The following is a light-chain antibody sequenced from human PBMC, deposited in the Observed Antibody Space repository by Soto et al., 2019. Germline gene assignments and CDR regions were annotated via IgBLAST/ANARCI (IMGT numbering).Light chain of an antibody. V-gene: IGLV2-14*01. J-gene: IGLJ1*01. Sequence: QSALTQPASVSGSPGQSITISCTGTSSDVGGYNYVSWYQQHPGKAPKFMIYDVSNRPSGVSNRFSGSKSGNTASLTISGLQAEDEADYYCSSYTNSNTRQVVFGAGTKVTVL. CDR3: SSYTNSNTRQVV. CDR2: DVS. CDR1: SSDVGGYNY.